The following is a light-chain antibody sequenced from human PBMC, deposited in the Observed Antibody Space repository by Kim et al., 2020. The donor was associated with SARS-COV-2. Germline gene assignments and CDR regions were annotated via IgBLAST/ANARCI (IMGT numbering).Light chain of an antibody. Sequence: VTITCSETSSDFVGCSGYTYVSWYQPHPGTAPKLIIYAVTKRPSGVPNRCSGSKSGNTASLTVSGLQAEDEADYYCTTHASNNYIFGTGTKVTVL. CDR1: SSDFVGCSGYTY. CDR3: TTHASNNYI. J-gene: IGLJ1*01. CDR2: AVT. V-gene: IGLV2-8*01.